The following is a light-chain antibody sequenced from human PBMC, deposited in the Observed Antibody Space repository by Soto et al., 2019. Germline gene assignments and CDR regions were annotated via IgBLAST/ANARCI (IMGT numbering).Light chain of an antibody. Sequence: EIVLTQSPGTLSLSPGERATLSCRASQSVSSSYLAWYQQKPGQAPRLLIYGASGRATGIPDRFSGSGSGTDFTLTISRLEPEDFAVYYCQQYGSSPPVTFRQGTRLEIK. CDR2: GAS. V-gene: IGKV3-20*01. J-gene: IGKJ5*01. CDR1: QSVSSSY. CDR3: QQYGSSPPVT.